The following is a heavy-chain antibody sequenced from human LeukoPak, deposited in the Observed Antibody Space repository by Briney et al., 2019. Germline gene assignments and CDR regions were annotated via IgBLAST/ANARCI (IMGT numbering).Heavy chain of an antibody. V-gene: IGHV1-46*01. Sequence: ASVKVSCKASGYTFTNYYIHWVRQAPGQGLEWMGMIIPSDGFTTYAQKFQGRLTMTRDMSTSTVYMELSSLRSEDTALYYCAKASYPHSGAWYNLLSWGRGTLVTVSS. D-gene: IGHD6-13*01. CDR2: IIPSDGFT. CDR3: AKASYPHSGAWYNLLS. CDR1: GYTFTNYY. J-gene: IGHJ5*02.